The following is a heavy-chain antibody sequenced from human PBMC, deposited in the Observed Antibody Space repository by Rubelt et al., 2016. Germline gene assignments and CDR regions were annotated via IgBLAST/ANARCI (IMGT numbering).Heavy chain of an antibody. V-gene: IGHV4-39*01. J-gene: IGHJ4*02. D-gene: IGHD3-3*01. CDR3: ARGRFLEWLPPDY. Sequence: QLQLQESGPGLVKLSETLSLTCTVSGGSISSSSYYWGWIRQPPGKGLEWIGSIYYSGSTYYSPSLKSRVTISVDASKNQFSLKLSSVTAADTAVDYCARGRFLEWLPPDYWGQGTLVTVSS. CDR1: GGSISSSSYY. CDR2: IYYSGST.